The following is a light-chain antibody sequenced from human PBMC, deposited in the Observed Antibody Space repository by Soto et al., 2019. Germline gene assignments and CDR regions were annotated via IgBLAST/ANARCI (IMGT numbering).Light chain of an antibody. CDR1: QSVTSSY. J-gene: IGKJ2*01. V-gene: IGKV3-20*01. CDR2: GAS. Sequence: EIVLTQSPGTLSLSPGERATLSCRASQSVTSSYLACYQQKFGQAPRLLIYGASTRATGIPDRFSGSGSDTDFSLTIRRLDPEDFAMYYCLLYFSPDRYTFGPGTKVQIK. CDR3: LLYFSPDRYT.